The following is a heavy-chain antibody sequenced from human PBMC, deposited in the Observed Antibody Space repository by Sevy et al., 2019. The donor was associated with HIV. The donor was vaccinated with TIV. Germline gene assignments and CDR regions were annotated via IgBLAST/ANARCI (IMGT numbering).Heavy chain of an antibody. J-gene: IGHJ6*02. CDR1: GYSISSGYY. D-gene: IGHD1-26*01. CDR2: IYHSGST. CDR3: ARDRVGATTSGFYYYGMDV. Sequence: SETLPLTCAVSGYSISSGYYWGWIRQPPGKGLEWIRSIYHSGSTYYNPSLKSRVTISVDTSKNQFSLKLSSVTAADTAVYYCARDRVGATTSGFYYYGMDVWGQWTTVTVSS. V-gene: IGHV4-38-2*02.